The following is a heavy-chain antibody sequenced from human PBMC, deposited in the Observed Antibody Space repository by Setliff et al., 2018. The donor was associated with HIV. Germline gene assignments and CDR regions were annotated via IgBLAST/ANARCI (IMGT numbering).Heavy chain of an antibody. Sequence: ASVKVSCKASGYTFTSYGISWVRQAPGQGLEWMGWISAYNGNTNYAQKLQGRITMTTDTSTSTAYMELRSLRSDDTAVYYCARDPLGYCSGGSCYSSPLSFDYWGQGTLVTVLL. V-gene: IGHV1-18*01. CDR2: ISAYNGNT. D-gene: IGHD2-15*01. CDR1: GYTFTSYG. J-gene: IGHJ4*02. CDR3: ARDPLGYCSGGSCYSSPLSFDY.